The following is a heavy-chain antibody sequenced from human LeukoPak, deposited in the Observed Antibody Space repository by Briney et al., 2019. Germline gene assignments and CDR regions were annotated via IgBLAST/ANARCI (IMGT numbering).Heavy chain of an antibody. CDR1: GGSISSYY. Sequence: PSETLSLTCTVSGGSISSYYWSWIRQPPGKGLEWIGYIYYSGSTNYNPSLKSRVTISVDTSTNQFSLKLSSVTAADTAVYYCARVGDISSPFDYGGQGTLVTVSS. CDR2: IYYSGST. V-gene: IGHV4-59*01. J-gene: IGHJ4*02. D-gene: IGHD6-13*01. CDR3: ARVGDISSPFDY.